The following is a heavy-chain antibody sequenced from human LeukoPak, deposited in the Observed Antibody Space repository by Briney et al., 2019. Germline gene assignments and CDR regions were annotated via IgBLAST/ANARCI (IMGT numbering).Heavy chain of an antibody. D-gene: IGHD3-22*01. V-gene: IGHV3-23*01. J-gene: IGHJ4*02. CDR3: AKEGYYYGGSGYYLFEY. CDR2: IGDSGDNT. Sequence: GGSQRLSCAASGFTFSNYAMNWIRQAPGKGLEWVSGIGDSGDNTYYADSVKGRFTISRDNSKNTLYLQMASLRAEDTAVYYCAKEGYYYGGSGYYLFEYWGQGTLVTVSS. CDR1: GFTFSNYA.